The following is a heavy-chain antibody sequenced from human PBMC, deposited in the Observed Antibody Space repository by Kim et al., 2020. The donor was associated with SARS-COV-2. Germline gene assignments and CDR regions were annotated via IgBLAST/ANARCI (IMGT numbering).Heavy chain of an antibody. CDR2: INPSGGST. D-gene: IGHD3-10*01. CDR3: ARDGRGYYYGSGKRAPPQAFDI. J-gene: IGHJ3*02. V-gene: IGHV1-46*01. Sequence: ASVKVSCKASGYTFTSYYMHWVRQAPGQGLEWMGIINPSGGSTSYAQKFQGRVTMTRDTSTSTVYMELSSLRSEDTAVYYCARDGRGYYYGSGKRAPPQAFDIWGQGTMVTVSS. CDR1: GYTFTSYY.